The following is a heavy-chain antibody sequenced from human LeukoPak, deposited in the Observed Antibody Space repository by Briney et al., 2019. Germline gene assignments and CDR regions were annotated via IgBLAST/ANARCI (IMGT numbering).Heavy chain of an antibody. CDR2: IWYDGSNK. J-gene: IGHJ4*02. V-gene: IGHV3-33*01. CDR1: GFTFNSYG. D-gene: IGHD1-20*01. CDR3: ARDSISNWNDLDD. Sequence: GALRLSCAASGFTFNSYGMHWVRQAPGKGLEWVALIWYDGSNKYYADSVKGRFTISRDSSKNTLYLQMNSLRAEDTAVYYCARDSISNWNDLDDWGQGTLVTVSS.